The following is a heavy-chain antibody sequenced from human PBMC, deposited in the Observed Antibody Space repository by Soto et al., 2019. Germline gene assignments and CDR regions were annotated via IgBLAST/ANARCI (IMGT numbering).Heavy chain of an antibody. V-gene: IGHV3-23*01. CDR1: GFTFSSYA. J-gene: IGHJ4*02. CDR2: ISGSGGST. CDR3: ATSLLFFYSSSPSYYFDY. D-gene: IGHD6-13*01. Sequence: GGSLRLSCAASGFTFSSYAMSWVRQAPGKGLEWVSAISGSGGSTYYADSVKGRFTISRDNSKNTLYLQMNSLRAEDTAVYYCATSLLFFYSSSPSYYFDYWGQGTLVTVSS.